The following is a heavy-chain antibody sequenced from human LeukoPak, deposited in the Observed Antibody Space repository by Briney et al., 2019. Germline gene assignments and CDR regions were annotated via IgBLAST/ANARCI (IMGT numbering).Heavy chain of an antibody. CDR1: GESLNSYY. D-gene: IGHD2-15*01. Sequence: PSETLSLTCAVSGESLNSYYWSWVRQPPGEGLEWIGEIYESGTSEYKLSLRSGVTISIVPTKQQFSLSRSSVAATDAAVYYCARGAWATRLGYWGLGTPVIVSS. CDR2: IYESGTS. J-gene: IGHJ4*02. CDR3: ARGAWATRLGY. V-gene: IGHV4-34*01.